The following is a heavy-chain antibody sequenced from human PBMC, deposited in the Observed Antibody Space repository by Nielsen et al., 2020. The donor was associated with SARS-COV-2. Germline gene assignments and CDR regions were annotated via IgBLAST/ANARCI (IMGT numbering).Heavy chain of an antibody. Sequence: VKVSCKASGYTFNTYGISWVRQAPGQGPEWMGWISGHNGVTNYSPKVQARVTMTTDISTTTAYMELRSLGADDTAVYYCARDARGRGVFDIWGQGTVVAVSP. CDR2: ISGHNGVT. V-gene: IGHV1-18*04. D-gene: IGHD5-24*01. CDR3: ARDARGRGVFDI. J-gene: IGHJ3*02. CDR1: GYTFNTYG.